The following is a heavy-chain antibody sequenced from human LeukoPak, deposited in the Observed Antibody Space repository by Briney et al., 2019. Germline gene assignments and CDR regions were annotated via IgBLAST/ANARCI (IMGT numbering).Heavy chain of an antibody. Sequence: SKTLSLTCTVSGGSISSYYWSWIRQPAGKGLEWNGRIYTSGSTNYNPSLKSRVTMSVDTSKNQFSLKLSSVTAADTAVYYCARGSAVAGTFDYWGQGTLVTVSS. CDR2: IYTSGST. CDR3: ARGSAVAGTFDY. J-gene: IGHJ4*02. CDR1: GGSISSYY. V-gene: IGHV4-4*07. D-gene: IGHD6-19*01.